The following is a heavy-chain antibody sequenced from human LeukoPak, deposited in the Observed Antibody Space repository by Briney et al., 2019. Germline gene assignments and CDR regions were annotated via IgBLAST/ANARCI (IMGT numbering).Heavy chain of an antibody. CDR3: ARGKVDIYYYSYMDA. D-gene: IGHD2-2*03. Sequence: ASVKVSCKASGDTFKNYTLSWVRQAPGQGLEWMGEIIPIFDIVNYAQNFQGRVTITADKSTSTAYMELSSLRPEDTAVYFCARGKVDIYYYSYMDAWGKGTTVTVS. CDR1: GDTFKNYT. V-gene: IGHV1-69*10. CDR2: IIPIFDIV. J-gene: IGHJ6*03.